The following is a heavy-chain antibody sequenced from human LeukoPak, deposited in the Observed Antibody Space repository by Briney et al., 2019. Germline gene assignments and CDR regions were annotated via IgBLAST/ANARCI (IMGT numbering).Heavy chain of an antibody. Sequence: GGSLRLSCAASGFTFSSYAMSWVPRAPGKGLEWVSPISGSGGSTYSADSVKGRFTISRDNSKNTLYLQMNRLRAEDTAVYYCAKDQYSSNWYGSRAGYWGQGTLVTVSS. V-gene: IGHV3-23*01. D-gene: IGHD6-13*01. CDR2: ISGSGGST. J-gene: IGHJ4*02. CDR3: AKDQYSSNWYGSRAGY. CDR1: GFTFSSYA.